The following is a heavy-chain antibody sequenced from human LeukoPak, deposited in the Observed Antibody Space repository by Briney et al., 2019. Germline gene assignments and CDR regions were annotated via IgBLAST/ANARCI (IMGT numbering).Heavy chain of an antibody. J-gene: IGHJ5*02. CDR3: ASRLGYCSSTSCYNWFDP. CDR2: IYYSGST. D-gene: IGHD2-2*01. Sequence: TSETLPLTCTVSGGSISSSSYYWGWIRQPPGKGLEWIGSIYYSGSTYYNPSLKSRVTISVDTSKNQFSLKLSSVTAADTAVYYCASRLGYCSSTSCYNWFDPWGQGTLVTVSS. CDR1: GGSISSSSYY. V-gene: IGHV4-39*01.